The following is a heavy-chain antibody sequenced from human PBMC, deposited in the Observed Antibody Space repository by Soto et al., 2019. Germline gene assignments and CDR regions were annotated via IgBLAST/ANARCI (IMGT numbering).Heavy chain of an antibody. CDR1: GFTLSSYD. D-gene: IGHD2-15*01. Sequence: EVQLVESGGGLVQPGGSLRLSCAASGFTLSSYDIHWVRQATGDGLAWVSGIGSGGDTHYADSVKGRFIISREDGKNSLYLQMNNLRVGDTAVYYCTSKTPPPGMEDWGQGAKVTVSS. CDR3: TSKTPPPGMED. J-gene: IGHJ6*02. CDR2: IGSGGDT. V-gene: IGHV3-13*01.